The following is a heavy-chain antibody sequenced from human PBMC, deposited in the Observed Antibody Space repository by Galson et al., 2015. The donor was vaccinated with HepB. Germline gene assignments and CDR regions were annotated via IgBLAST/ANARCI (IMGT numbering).Heavy chain of an antibody. CDR2: IIPIFGTA. V-gene: IGHV1-69*13. CDR1: GGTFSSYA. CDR3: AREGFPWSWSGLDNRFWFDP. D-gene: IGHD3-3*01. Sequence: SVKVSCKASGGTFSSYAISWVRQAPGQGLEWMGGIIPIFGTANYAQKFQGRVTITADESTSTAYMELSSLRSEDTAVYYCAREGFPWSWSGLDNRFWFDPWGQGTLVTVSS. J-gene: IGHJ5*02.